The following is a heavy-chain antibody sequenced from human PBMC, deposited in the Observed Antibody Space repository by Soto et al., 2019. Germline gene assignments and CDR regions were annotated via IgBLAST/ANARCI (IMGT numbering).Heavy chain of an antibody. CDR1: GYIVGRNW. CDR2: IYPDDSDT. CDR3: ARLSGYSSSCYDS. Sequence: GESPKISGKGSGYIVGRNWIGSVRQMPGKGLERMGIIYPDDSDTRYSPSFQGQVTISADKSISTAYLQWNSLKASDTAMYYCARLSGYSSSCYDSWGHGTLVTVSS. D-gene: IGHD6-13*01. J-gene: IGHJ5*01. V-gene: IGHV5-51*01.